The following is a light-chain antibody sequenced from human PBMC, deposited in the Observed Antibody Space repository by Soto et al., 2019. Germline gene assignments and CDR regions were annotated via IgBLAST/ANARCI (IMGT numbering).Light chain of an antibody. CDR3: QQYGGSPTLA. CDR1: QRITSKF. J-gene: IGKJ4*01. V-gene: IGKV3-20*01. CDR2: AAS. Sequence: EIVLTQSPGTLSLSPGERANLSCRASQRITSKFVAWYLQRPGQPPRLLIYAASTRATGIPDRFNGSGSETDFTLTISRLEPEDFAVYYCQQYGGSPTLAFGGGTKVEI.